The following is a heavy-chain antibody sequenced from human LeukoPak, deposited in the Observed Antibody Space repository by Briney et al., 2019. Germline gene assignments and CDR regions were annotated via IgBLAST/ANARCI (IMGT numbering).Heavy chain of an antibody. V-gene: IGHV3-21*01. J-gene: IGHJ4*02. Sequence: GGSLRLSCAASGFTFSSYSMNWVRQAPGKGLEWVSSISSSSSYIYYADSVKGRFTISRDNAKNSLYLQMNSLRAEDTAVYYCARDQVGPFWSGYYLPSDYWGQGTLVTVSS. CDR1: GFTFSSYS. CDR2: ISSSSSYI. CDR3: ARDQVGPFWSGYYLPSDY. D-gene: IGHD3-3*01.